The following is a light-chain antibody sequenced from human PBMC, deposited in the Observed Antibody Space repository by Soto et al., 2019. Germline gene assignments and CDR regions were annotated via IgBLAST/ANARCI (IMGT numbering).Light chain of an antibody. Sequence: DIQMTQSPSTLSASVGDRVTITCRASQSISDWLAWYQQKPGKAPKFLIYKASNLERGVPSRFSGSGSGTDFSLTISSVQPDDFATYYCQYYDSYSWTFGQGTTVEIK. CDR1: QSISDW. J-gene: IGKJ1*01. CDR3: QYYDSYSWT. CDR2: KAS. V-gene: IGKV1-5*03.